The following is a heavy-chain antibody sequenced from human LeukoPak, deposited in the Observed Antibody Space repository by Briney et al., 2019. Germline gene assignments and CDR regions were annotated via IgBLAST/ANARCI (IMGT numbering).Heavy chain of an antibody. J-gene: IGHJ4*02. D-gene: IGHD1-7*01. Sequence: HTGGSLRLSCAASGFTFSNYAIHWVRQAPGKGLEWVAFISYDGTNKYYADSVKGRFAISRDNSKNTLYLQMNSLRAEDTAVYYCARDWSKAGTTEGLDYWGRGTLVTVSS. CDR3: ARDWSKAGTTEGLDY. V-gene: IGHV3-30*09. CDR1: GFTFSNYA. CDR2: ISYDGTNK.